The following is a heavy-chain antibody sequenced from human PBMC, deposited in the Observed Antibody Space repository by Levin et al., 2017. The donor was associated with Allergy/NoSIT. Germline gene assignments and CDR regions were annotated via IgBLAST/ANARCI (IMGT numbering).Heavy chain of an antibody. V-gene: IGHV4-61*02. CDR2: IYTSGST. J-gene: IGHJ6*03. CDR1: GGSISSGSYY. Sequence: ASETLSLTCTVSGGSISSGSYYWSWIRQPAGKGLEWIGRIYTSGSTNYNPSLKSRVTISVDTSKNQFSLKLSSVTAADTAVYYCARDLSGSGSYYRDYYYYMDVWGKGTTVTVSS. D-gene: IGHD3-10*01. CDR3: ARDLSGSGSYYRDYYYYMDV.